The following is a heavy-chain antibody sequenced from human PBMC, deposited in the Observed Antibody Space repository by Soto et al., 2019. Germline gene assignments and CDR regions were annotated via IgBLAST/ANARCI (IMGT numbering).Heavy chain of an antibody. CDR2: INKDRSEK. CDR3: ARTDDGGAFDI. Sequence: EVQLVDSGGGLVQPGGSLRLSCAASGFTFPNYWMSWVRLAPGKGPEWVANINKDRSEKYYVDSVKGRFTISRDNAKNSLYLQMNSLRVDDTAMYYCARTDDGGAFDIWGQGTMVTVSS. J-gene: IGHJ3*02. V-gene: IGHV3-7*01. D-gene: IGHD1-1*01. CDR1: GFTFPNYW.